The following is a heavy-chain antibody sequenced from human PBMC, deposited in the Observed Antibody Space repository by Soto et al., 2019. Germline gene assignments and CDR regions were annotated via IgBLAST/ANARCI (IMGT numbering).Heavy chain of an antibody. D-gene: IGHD3-16*01. CDR1: GGSISSGGYS. CDR2: IYHSGST. V-gene: IGHV4-30-2*01. CDR3: ARGTRLYGLRLGEYDY. Sequence: QLQLQESGSGLVKPSQTLSLTCAVSGGSISSGGYSWSWIRQPPGKGLEWIGYIYHSGSTYYNPSLKSRVTRSVDRSKNQFSLKLSSVTAADTAVYYCARGTRLYGLRLGEYDYWGQGTLVTVSS. J-gene: IGHJ4*02.